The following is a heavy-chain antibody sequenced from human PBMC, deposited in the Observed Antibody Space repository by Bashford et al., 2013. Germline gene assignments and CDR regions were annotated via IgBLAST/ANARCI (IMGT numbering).Heavy chain of an antibody. J-gene: IGHJ6*03. V-gene: IGHV1-3*01. CDR1: GYTLISYA. D-gene: IGHD4-17*01. Sequence: ASVKVSCKASGYTLISYAMHWLRQAPGQRLEWMGWINGGSGNTKYSQKFQGRVTITRDTSASTVYMELSSLRSEDTAVYYCARAYGDYEGYYYYYMDVWGKGTTVTVSS. CDR2: INGGSGNT. CDR3: ARAYGDYEGYYYYYMDV.